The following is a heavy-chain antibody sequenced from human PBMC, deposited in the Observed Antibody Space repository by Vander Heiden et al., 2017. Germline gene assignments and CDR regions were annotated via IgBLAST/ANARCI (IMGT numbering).Heavy chain of an antibody. CDR2: KSYDGSNK. V-gene: IGHV3-30-3*01. D-gene: IGHD1-26*01. J-gene: IGHJ6*02. CDR1: GFTFSSDA. CDR3: ARRAEGGAKYYYYGMDV. Sequence: QVKLVESGGGVVQLGRSLRLSCAAAGFTFSSDAITWVRQAPGKGLEWVAVKSYDGSNKYYAASIKGRFTISRDNSKNTLYLQMNSLRAEDTAVYYCARRAEGGAKYYYYGMDVWGQGTTVTVSS.